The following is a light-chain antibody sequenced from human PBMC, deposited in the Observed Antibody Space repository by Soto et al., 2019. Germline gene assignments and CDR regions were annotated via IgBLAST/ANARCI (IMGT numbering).Light chain of an antibody. V-gene: IGKV1-6*01. J-gene: IGKJ1*01. CDR3: LQDYNYPRT. CDR1: QDIRTE. CDR2: ATS. Sequence: ALQMTQSPSSLSASVGDRVTITCRASQDIRTELGWYQQKPGKAPKLLICATSTLQSGVPSRFSGSGSGTDFTLTISSLQPEDFATYYCLQDYNYPRTFGQGTKVEIK.